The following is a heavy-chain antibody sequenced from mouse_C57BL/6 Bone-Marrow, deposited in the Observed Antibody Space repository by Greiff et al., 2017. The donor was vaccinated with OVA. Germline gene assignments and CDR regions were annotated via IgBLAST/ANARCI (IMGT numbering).Heavy chain of an antibody. CDR3: ARRGYYYGSSFYFDY. J-gene: IGHJ2*01. D-gene: IGHD1-1*01. Sequence: QVQLKESGPELVKPGASVKISCKASGYAFSSSWMNWVKQRPGMGLEWIGRIYPGDGDTNYNGKFKGKATLTADKSSSTAYMQLSSLTSEDSAVYFCARRGYYYGSSFYFDYWGQGTTLTVSS. V-gene: IGHV1-82*01. CDR1: GYAFSSSW. CDR2: IYPGDGDT.